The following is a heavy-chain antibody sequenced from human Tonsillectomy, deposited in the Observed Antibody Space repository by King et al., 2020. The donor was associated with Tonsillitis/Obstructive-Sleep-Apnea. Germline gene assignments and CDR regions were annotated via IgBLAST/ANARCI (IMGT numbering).Heavy chain of an antibody. J-gene: IGHJ6*03. D-gene: IGHD5-12*01. CDR1: GYSFTSYW. Sequence: QLVQSGAEVKKPGESLKISCKGSGYSFTSYWIGWVRQMPGKGLEWMGIIYPGDSDTRYSPSFQGQVTISAAKSISTASLQWSSLKAPDTAMYYCARQGLVSGYRGYDYSYYYYMDVWGKGTTVTVSS. V-gene: IGHV5-51*01. CDR3: ARQGLVSGYRGYDYSYYYYMDV. CDR2: IYPGDSDT.